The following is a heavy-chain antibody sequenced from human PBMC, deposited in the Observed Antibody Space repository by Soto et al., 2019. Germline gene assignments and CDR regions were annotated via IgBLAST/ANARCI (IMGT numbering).Heavy chain of an antibody. CDR3: GREITAVGHFDC. CDR1: GGSFNNNY. V-gene: IGHV4-59*01. Sequence: SETLSLTCTVSGGSFNNNYWNWIRQPPGRGMEWIGYIHSSGGTRFNPSFKSRATMSVDTSSSQLSLNLHSVTAADTALYYCGREITAVGHFDCWGQATLVTVS. CDR2: IHSSGGT. D-gene: IGHD6-13*01. J-gene: IGHJ4*02.